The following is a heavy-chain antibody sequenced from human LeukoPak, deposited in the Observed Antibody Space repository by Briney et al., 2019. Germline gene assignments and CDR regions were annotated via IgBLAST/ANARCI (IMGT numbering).Heavy chain of an antibody. CDR3: ATNPAHSSSWYGNVALEY. D-gene: IGHD6-13*01. CDR1: GYRFTIYT. Sequence: GESLKISCKGSGYRFTIYTSAWVRQMPGSGLEWMGITYPGDSDTKYSPSFQGQVTISADESISTAYLQWSSLKASDTAMYYCATNPAHSSSWYGNVALEYWGQGTLVTVPS. CDR2: TYPGDSDT. J-gene: IGHJ4*02. V-gene: IGHV5-51*01.